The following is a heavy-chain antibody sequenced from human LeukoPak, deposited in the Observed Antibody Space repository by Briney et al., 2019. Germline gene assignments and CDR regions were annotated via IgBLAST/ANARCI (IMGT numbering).Heavy chain of an antibody. CDR2: INHSGST. Sequence: SETLSLTCAVYGGSFSGYYWSWIRQPPGKGLEWIGEINHSGSTNYNPSLKSRVTISVDTSKNQFSLKLSSATAADTAVYYCARLVWDSSGRYFDYWGQGTLVTVSS. CDR3: ARLVWDSSGRYFDY. J-gene: IGHJ4*02. D-gene: IGHD3-22*01. CDR1: GGSFSGYY. V-gene: IGHV4-34*01.